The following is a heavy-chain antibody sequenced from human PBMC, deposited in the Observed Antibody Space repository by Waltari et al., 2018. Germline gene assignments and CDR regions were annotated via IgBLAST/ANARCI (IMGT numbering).Heavy chain of an antibody. D-gene: IGHD3-10*01. CDR1: GFTFSSYS. J-gene: IGHJ4*02. Sequence: EVQLVESGGGLVKPGGSLRLSCAASGFTFSSYSMNWVRQAPGKGLEWVQSISSSSSYRYYADSVKGRFTISRDNAKNSLYLQMNSLRAEDTAVYYCARDDYGSGHYWGQGTLVTVSS. CDR2: ISSSSSYR. V-gene: IGHV3-21*01. CDR3: ARDDYGSGHY.